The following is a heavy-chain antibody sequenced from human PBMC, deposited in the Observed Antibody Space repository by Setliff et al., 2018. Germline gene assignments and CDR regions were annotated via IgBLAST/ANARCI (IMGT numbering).Heavy chain of an antibody. CDR1: GYTFSNYG. V-gene: IGHV1-18*01. J-gene: IGHJ4*02. CDR2: VTVYNGNT. Sequence: ASVKVSCKASGYTFSNYGVTWVREAPGQGLEWMGWVTVYNGNTKYAQNLQGRLTLTTDISTSTAYMELGSLTTDDTAVYYCARVESMVRGKNILRHFDYWGQGIQVTVSS. CDR3: ARVESMVRGKNILRHFDY. D-gene: IGHD3-10*01.